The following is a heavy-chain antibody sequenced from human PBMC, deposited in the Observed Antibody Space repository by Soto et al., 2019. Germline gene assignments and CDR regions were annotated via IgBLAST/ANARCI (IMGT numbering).Heavy chain of an antibody. J-gene: IGHJ6*02. CDR3: ARHRDIVVVPAATLSYYYYYGMDV. D-gene: IGHD2-2*01. Sequence: GESLKISCKGSGYSFTSYWISWVRQMPGKGLEWMGRIDPGDSYTNYSPSFQGHVTISADKSISTAYLQWSSLKASDTAMYHCARHRDIVVVPAATLSYYYYYGMDVWGQGTTVTVSS. V-gene: IGHV5-10-1*01. CDR2: IDPGDSYT. CDR1: GYSFTSYW.